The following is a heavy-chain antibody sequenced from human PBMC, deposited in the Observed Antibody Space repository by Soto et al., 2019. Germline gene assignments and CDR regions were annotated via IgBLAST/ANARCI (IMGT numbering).Heavy chain of an antibody. CDR2: MSPKTANT. J-gene: IGHJ5*01. V-gene: IGHV1-8*01. CDR1: GYTFTSYD. CDR3: TGGPPNWGFDS. Sequence: ASVKGACKASGYTFTSYDINWVRQTAGQGLEWMGWMSPKTANTGYAQKFQDRVTMTRSTSISTAYMELSSLTSEDTAVYYCTGGPPNWGFDSWGQGTPVTVSS. D-gene: IGHD7-27*01.